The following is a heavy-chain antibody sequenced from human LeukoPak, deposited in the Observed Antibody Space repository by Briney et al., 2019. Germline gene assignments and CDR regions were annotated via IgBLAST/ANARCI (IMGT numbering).Heavy chain of an antibody. CDR1: GFTFSSYG. CDR2: ISYDGSNK. J-gene: IGHJ4*02. V-gene: IGHV3-30*18. D-gene: IGHD3-9*01. CDR3: AKGTPGVLRYFDWSEGSFDY. Sequence: GGSLRLSCAASGFTFSSYGMHWVRQAPGKGLEWVAVISYDGSNKYYADSVKGRFTISRDNSKNTLYLQMNSLRAEDTAVYYCAKGTPGVLRYFDWSEGSFDYWGQGTLVTVSS.